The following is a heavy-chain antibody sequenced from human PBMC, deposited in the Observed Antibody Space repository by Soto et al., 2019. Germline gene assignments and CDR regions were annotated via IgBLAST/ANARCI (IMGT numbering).Heavy chain of an antibody. V-gene: IGHV3-48*01. CDR2: ISSSSSTI. D-gene: IGHD2-2*01. CDR3: ARERQYDAFDI. Sequence: GGSLRLSCAASGFTFSSYSMNWVRQAPGKGLECVSYISSSSSTIYYADSVKGRFTISRDNAKNSMYLQMNSLRAEDTAVYYCARERQYDAFDIWGQGTMVTVSS. CDR1: GFTFSSYS. J-gene: IGHJ3*02.